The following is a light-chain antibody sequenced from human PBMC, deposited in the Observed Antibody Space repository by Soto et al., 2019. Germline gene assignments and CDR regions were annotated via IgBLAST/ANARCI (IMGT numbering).Light chain of an antibody. J-gene: IGKJ1*01. CDR1: ESVSRN. Sequence: EVVMTQSPATLSVSPGERATLSCRASESVSRNLAWYQQKPGQAPRLLIYDASTRATGIPDRFSGGGSGTEFTLTINRLEPAHFAVFYCQQRSNWPPSFGQGTKV. CDR2: DAS. CDR3: QQRSNWPPS. V-gene: IGKV3-15*01.